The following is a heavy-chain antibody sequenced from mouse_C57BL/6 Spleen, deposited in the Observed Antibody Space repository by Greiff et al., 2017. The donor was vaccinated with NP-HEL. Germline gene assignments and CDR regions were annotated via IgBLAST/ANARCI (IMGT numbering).Heavy chain of an antibody. CDR3: ARDRRLYGSSYYAMDY. J-gene: IGHJ4*01. Sequence: VQLKESGGGLVKPGGSLKLSCAASGFTFSSYAMSWVRQTPEKRLEWVATISDGGSYTYYPDNVKGRFTISRDNAKNNLYLQMSHLKSEDTAMYYCARDRRLYGSSYYAMDYWGQGTSVTVSS. CDR1: GFTFSSYA. D-gene: IGHD1-1*01. V-gene: IGHV5-4*01. CDR2: ISDGGSYT.